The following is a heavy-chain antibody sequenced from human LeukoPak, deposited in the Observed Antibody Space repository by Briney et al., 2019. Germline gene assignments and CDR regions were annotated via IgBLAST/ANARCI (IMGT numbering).Heavy chain of an antibody. CDR3: AKATPYDILTGRRRYYFDY. CDR1: GFTFSSYA. CDR2: ISGRGGST. Sequence: VGSLRLSCAASGFTFSSYAMSWVRQAPGKGLEWVSAISGRGGSTYYADSVKGRFTISRDNSKNTLYLQMNSLRAEDTAVYYCAKATPYDILTGRRRYYFDYWGQGTLVTVSS. D-gene: IGHD3-9*01. J-gene: IGHJ4*02. V-gene: IGHV3-23*01.